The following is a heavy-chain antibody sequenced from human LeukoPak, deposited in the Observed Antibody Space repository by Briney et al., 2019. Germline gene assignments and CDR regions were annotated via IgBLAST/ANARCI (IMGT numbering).Heavy chain of an antibody. Sequence: SEALSLTCAVYGGSFSGYYWSWIRQPPGKGLEWIGEINHSGSTNYNPSLKSRVTISVDTSKNQFSLKLSSVTAADTAVYYCARGPWVDYYGSGSYYPEYFQHWGQGTLVTVSS. CDR1: GGSFSGYY. CDR2: INHSGST. CDR3: ARGPWVDYYGSGSYYPEYFQH. V-gene: IGHV4-34*01. D-gene: IGHD3-10*01. J-gene: IGHJ1*01.